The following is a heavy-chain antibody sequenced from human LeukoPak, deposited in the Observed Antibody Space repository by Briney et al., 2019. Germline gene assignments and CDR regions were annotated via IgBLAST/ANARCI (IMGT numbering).Heavy chain of an antibody. V-gene: IGHV3-73*01. J-gene: IGHJ3*02. CDR2: IRSKSNSYAT. D-gene: IGHD2-21*01. Sequence: GGSLKLSCAASGFTFSGSAMHWVRQASGKGLEWVGRIRSKSNSYATAYAASVKGRFTISRDDSKNTAYLQMNSLKTEDTAVYYCASTWPSGDAYCGGDCYPFDIWGQGTMVTVSS. CDR3: ASTWPSGDAYCGGDCYPFDI. CDR1: GFTFSGSA.